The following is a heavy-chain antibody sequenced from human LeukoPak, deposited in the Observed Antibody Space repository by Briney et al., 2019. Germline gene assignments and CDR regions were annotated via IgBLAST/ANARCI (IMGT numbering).Heavy chain of an antibody. D-gene: IGHD3-10*01. J-gene: IGHJ4*02. CDR2: IYYSGST. CDR3: ARDVDGSGSY. V-gene: IGHV4-59*01. Sequence: SETLSLTCTVSGGSISSYYWSWIRQPPGKGLEWIGYIYYSGSTNYNPSLKSRVTISVDTSKNQFSLKLSSVTAADTAVYYCARDVDGSGSYWGQGTLVTVSS. CDR1: GGSISSYY.